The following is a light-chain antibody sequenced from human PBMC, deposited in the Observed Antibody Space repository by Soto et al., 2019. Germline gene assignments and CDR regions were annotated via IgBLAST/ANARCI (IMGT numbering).Light chain of an antibody. CDR1: QSVSSY. CDR2: DAS. J-gene: IGKJ5*01. CDR3: QQRSSWPLIT. Sequence: EIVLTQSRATLSLSPGEIANHSCSFSQSVSSYLAWYQQKPGQAPRLLIYDASNRATGIPARFSGSGSGTDFTLTISSLEPEDFAVYYCQQRSSWPLITFGQGTRLEIK. V-gene: IGKV3-11*01.